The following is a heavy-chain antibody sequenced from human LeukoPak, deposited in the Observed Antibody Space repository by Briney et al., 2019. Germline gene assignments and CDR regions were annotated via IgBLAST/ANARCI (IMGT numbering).Heavy chain of an antibody. CDR1: GDSMRNYY. CDR3: ARDGRGFLRFDY. V-gene: IGHV4-59*01. Sequence: ASETLSLTCSVSGDSMRNYYWSWVQQPPGKGLEWIGYIYYSGSTNYNPSLKGRVTISVDTSKDQFSLKLTSVTATDMAMYYCARDGRGFLRFDYWGQGTLVTVSS. CDR2: IYYSGST. J-gene: IGHJ4*02. D-gene: IGHD1-26*01.